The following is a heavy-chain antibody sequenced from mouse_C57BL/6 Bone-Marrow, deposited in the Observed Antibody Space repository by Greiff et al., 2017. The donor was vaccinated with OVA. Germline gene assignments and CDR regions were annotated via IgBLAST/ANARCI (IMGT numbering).Heavy chain of an antibody. D-gene: IGHD2-4*01. CDR3: ARDPGIYYDFAWFAY. V-gene: IGHV5-4*01. J-gene: IGHJ3*01. CDR2: ISDGSSYT. CDR1: GFTFSSYA. Sequence: DVKLVESGGGLVKPGGSLKLSCAASGFTFSSYAMSWVRQTPEKRLEWVATISDGSSYTYYPDNVKGRFTISRDNAKNNLYLQMSHLKSEDTAMYYCARDPGIYYDFAWFAYWGQGTLVTVSA.